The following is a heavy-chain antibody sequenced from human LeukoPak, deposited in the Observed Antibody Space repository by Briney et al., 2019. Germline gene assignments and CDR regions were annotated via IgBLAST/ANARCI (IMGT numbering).Heavy chain of an antibody. CDR2: IYYSGST. CDR1: GGSISSSSYY. D-gene: IGHD6-13*01. V-gene: IGHV4-39*07. CDR3: ARGSSSWYNWFDP. J-gene: IGHJ5*02. Sequence: SETLSLTCTVSGGSISSSSYYWGWIRQPPGKGLEWIGSIYYSGSTYYNPSLKSRVTISVDTSKNQFSLKLSSVTAADTAVYYCARGSSSWYNWFDPWGQGTLVTVSS.